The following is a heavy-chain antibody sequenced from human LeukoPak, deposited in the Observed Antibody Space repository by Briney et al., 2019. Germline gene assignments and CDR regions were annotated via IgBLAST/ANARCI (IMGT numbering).Heavy chain of an antibody. Sequence: ASVKVSCKASGYTFTSYYMHWVRQAPGQGLEWMGLINPSGGSTSYAQKFQGRVTMTRDTSTSTVYMELSSLRSEDTAVYYCARAVIGVDYYDSSGYQPLFDYWGQGTLVTVSS. V-gene: IGHV1-46*01. J-gene: IGHJ4*02. CDR1: GYTFTSYY. D-gene: IGHD3-22*01. CDR3: ARAVIGVDYYDSSGYQPLFDY. CDR2: INPSGGST.